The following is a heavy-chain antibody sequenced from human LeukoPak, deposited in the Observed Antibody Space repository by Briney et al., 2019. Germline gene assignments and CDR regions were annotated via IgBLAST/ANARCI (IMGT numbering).Heavy chain of an antibody. D-gene: IGHD3-10*01. CDR3: ARVMAGYSYMDV. CDR1: GFTFSRYA. CDR2: ISTTSSSSHI. Sequence: GGSLRLSCAASGFTFSRYAMNWVRQAPGKGLEWVSSISTTSSSSHIHYADSMKGRFTISRDNAKSSLYLQMNSLRAEDTAVYYCARVMAGYSYMDVWGKGTTVTVSS. J-gene: IGHJ6*03. V-gene: IGHV3-21*01.